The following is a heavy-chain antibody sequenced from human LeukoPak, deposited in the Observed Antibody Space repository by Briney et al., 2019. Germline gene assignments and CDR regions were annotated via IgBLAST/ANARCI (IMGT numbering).Heavy chain of an antibody. CDR3: ARSRVPAAITDIDY. J-gene: IGHJ4*02. CDR1: GGSISSSSYY. Sequence: PSETLSLTCTVSGGSISSSSYYWGWIRQPPGKGLEWIGSIYYSGSTYYNPSLKSRVTISVDTSKNQFSLKLSSVTAADTAVYYCARSRVPAAITDIDYWGQGTLVTVSS. V-gene: IGHV4-39*07. CDR2: IYYSGST. D-gene: IGHD2-2*01.